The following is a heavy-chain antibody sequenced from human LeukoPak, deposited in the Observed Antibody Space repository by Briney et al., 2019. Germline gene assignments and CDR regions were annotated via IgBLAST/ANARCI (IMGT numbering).Heavy chain of an antibody. V-gene: IGHV4-39*01. J-gene: IGHJ4*02. CDR1: GGSISSSSYY. Sequence: PSETLSLTCTVSGGSISSSSYYWGWIRQPPGKGLEWIGSIYYSGSTYYNPSLKSRVTISVDTSKNQFSLKLSSVTAADTAVYYCARLVRYGRYSSSPWGQGTLVTVSS. D-gene: IGHD6-6*01. CDR3: ARLVRYGRYSSSP. CDR2: IYYSGST.